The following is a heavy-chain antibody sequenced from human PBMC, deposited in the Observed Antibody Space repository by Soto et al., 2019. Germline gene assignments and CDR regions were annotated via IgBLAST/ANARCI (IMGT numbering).Heavy chain of an antibody. CDR3: ATKIRPEDSYGLDV. CDR1: GFTFSSYG. CDR2: ISYDGTNK. V-gene: IGHV3-30*03. Sequence: GGSLRLSCAASGFTFSSYGMHWVRQAPGKGLEWVGVISYDGTNKYYADSVKGRFTISRDNSKNTLYLQMNSLRAEDTAMYYCATKIRPEDSYGLDVWGQGTTVTVYS. J-gene: IGHJ6*02.